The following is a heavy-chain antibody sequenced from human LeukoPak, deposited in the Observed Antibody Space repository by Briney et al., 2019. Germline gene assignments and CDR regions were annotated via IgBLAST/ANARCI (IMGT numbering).Heavy chain of an antibody. Sequence: GASVKVSCKASGYTFTGYYMHWVRQAPGQGLEWMGGIIPIFGTANYAQKFQGRVTITTDESTSTVYMELSSLRSEDTAVYYCARDLFSSSSWDYWGQGTLVTVSS. CDR1: GYTFTGYY. J-gene: IGHJ4*02. D-gene: IGHD6-6*01. V-gene: IGHV1-69*05. CDR2: IIPIFGTA. CDR3: ARDLFSSSSWDY.